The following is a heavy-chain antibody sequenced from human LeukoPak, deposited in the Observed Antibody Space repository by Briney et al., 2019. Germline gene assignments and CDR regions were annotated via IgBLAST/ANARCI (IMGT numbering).Heavy chain of an antibody. D-gene: IGHD2-15*01. Sequence: PSETLSLTCTVSGGSISSSSYYWGWIRQPPGKGLEWIGSIYYSGSTYYNPSLKSRVTISVDTSKNQFSLKLSSVTAADTAVYYCARGSCSGGSCYLRHGPFDYWGQGTLVTVSS. J-gene: IGHJ4*02. CDR3: ARGSCSGGSCYLRHGPFDY. CDR2: IYYSGST. CDR1: GGSISSSSYY. V-gene: IGHV4-39*07.